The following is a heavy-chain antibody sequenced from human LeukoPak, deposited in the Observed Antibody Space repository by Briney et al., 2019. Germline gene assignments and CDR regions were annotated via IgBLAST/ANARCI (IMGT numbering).Heavy chain of an antibody. D-gene: IGHD6-13*01. CDR1: GYTYTSYS. V-gene: IGHV7-4-1*02. CDR2: INANTGNP. CDR3: ARGRHEPRYSSSWYRANYYYYYMDV. Sequence: GASVKVSCKASGYTYTSYSMNWVRQAPGQGLEYMGWINANTGNPTYAQGFTGRFVFSLDTSVSTAYLQISSLKAEDTAVYYCARGRHEPRYSSSWYRANYYYYYMDVWGKGATVTVSS. J-gene: IGHJ6*03.